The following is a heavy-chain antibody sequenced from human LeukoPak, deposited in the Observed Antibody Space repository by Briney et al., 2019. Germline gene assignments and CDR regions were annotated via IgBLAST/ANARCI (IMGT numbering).Heavy chain of an antibody. CDR3: ARGGGGSSRAQILARFDY. CDR2: IYYSGST. J-gene: IGHJ4*02. V-gene: IGHV4-39*07. CDR1: GGSINSSSYY. Sequence: SETLSLTCTVSGGSINSSSYYWGWIRQPPGKGLEWIGSIYYSGSTYYNPSLKSRVTISVDTSKNQFSLKLSSVTAADTAVYYCARGGGGSSRAQILARFDYWGQGTLVTVSS. D-gene: IGHD6-13*01.